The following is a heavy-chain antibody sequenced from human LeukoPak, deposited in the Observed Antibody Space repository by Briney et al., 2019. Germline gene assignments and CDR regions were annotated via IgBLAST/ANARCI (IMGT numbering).Heavy chain of an antibody. CDR1: GGSISSYY. Sequence: SETLSLTCTVSGGSISSYYWSWIRQPPGKGLEWIGYIYYSGSTNYNPSLKSRVTISVDTSKNQFSLKLSSVTAADTAVYYCARHFPSSTSCYDYWGQGTLVTVSS. V-gene: IGHV4-59*08. CDR2: IYYSGST. CDR3: ARHFPSSTSCYDY. D-gene: IGHD2-2*01. J-gene: IGHJ4*02.